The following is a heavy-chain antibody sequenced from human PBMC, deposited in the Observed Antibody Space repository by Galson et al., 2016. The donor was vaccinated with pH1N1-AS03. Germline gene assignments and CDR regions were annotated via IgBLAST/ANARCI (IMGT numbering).Heavy chain of an antibody. CDR2: IAAVGTT. Sequence: SLRLSCAASGFTVSTYDMHWVRQSAGGGLEWVSLIAAVGTTEYAGSVKGRFTIFRDNVKNSLYLQMNNLRAEDTALYYCAVWGYIYNTHGLDVWGKGTTVTVSS. D-gene: IGHD5-18*01. V-gene: IGHV3-13*01. J-gene: IGHJ6*04. CDR3: AVWGYIYNTHGLDV. CDR1: GFTVSTYD.